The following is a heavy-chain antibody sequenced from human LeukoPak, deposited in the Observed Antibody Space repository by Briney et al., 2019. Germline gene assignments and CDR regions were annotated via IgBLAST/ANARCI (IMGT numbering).Heavy chain of an antibody. CDR2: ISGSGSST. CDR1: GFTFSSYA. Sequence: PGGSLRLSCAASGFTFSSYAMSWVRQAPGKGLEWVSAISGSGSSTYYADSVKGRFTISRDNSKNTLYLQMNSLRAEDTAVYYCVGYSCSSTSCYTGGFDYWGQGTLVTVSS. D-gene: IGHD2-2*02. CDR3: VGYSCSSTSCYTGGFDY. V-gene: IGHV3-23*01. J-gene: IGHJ4*02.